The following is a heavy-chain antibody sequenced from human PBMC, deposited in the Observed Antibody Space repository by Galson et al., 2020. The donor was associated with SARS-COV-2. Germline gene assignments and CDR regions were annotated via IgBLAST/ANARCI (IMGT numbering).Heavy chain of an antibody. D-gene: IGHD2-2*01. CDR3: ARIRCTSPSCYDNWFDT. CDR1: GFSLTNAATG. J-gene: IGHJ5*02. CDR2: IFSNEDK. Sequence: SGPTLVKPTETLTLTCTVSGFSLTNAATGVTWIRQPPGKALEWLAHIFSNEDKSYNTSLKSRLTISKDTSKSQVVLTMTNMDPVDTATYYCARIRCTSPSCYDNWFDTWGQGTLVTVSS. V-gene: IGHV2-26*01.